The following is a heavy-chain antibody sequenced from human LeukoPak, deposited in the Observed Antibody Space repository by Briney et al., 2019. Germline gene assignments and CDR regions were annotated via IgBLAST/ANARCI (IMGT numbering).Heavy chain of an antibody. D-gene: IGHD6-19*01. CDR2: MYYSGST. CDR3: ARDSSGWPCYYGMDV. V-gene: IGHV4-61*01. Sequence: SETLSLTCTVSGGSVSSGSHYWSWIRQPPGKGLEWIGYMYYSGSTNYNPSLKSRVTISVDTSKNQFSLKLSSVTAADTAVYYCARDSSGWPCYYGMDVWGQGTTVTVSS. CDR1: GGSVSSGSHY. J-gene: IGHJ6*02.